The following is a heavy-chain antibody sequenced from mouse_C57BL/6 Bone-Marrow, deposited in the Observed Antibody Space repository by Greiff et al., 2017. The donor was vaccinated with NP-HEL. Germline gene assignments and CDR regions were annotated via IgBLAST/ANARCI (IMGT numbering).Heavy chain of an antibody. CDR1: GFTFSDYY. V-gene: IGHV5-12*01. CDR3: SRNGSYDYDKNWFAY. CDR2: ISNGGGST. D-gene: IGHD2-4*01. Sequence: EVQLMESGGGLVQPGGSLKLSCAASGFTFSDYYMSWVRQTPEKRLEWVAYISNGGGSTYYPDTVKGRFTISRDNAKNTLYLQMSRLKSEDTAMYYYSRNGSYDYDKNWFAYWGQGTLVTVSA. J-gene: IGHJ3*01.